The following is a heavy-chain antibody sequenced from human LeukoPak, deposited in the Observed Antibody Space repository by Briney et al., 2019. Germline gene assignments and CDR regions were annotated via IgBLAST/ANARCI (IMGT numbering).Heavy chain of an antibody. D-gene: IGHD2/OR15-2a*01. CDR1: GYTFTGYY. CDR2: INPNRGGT. CDR3: ARDLSFGRMTTHFDY. Sequence: ASVKVSCKASGYTFTGYYMHWVRQAPGQGLEWMGWINPNRGGTNYAQKFQGRVTMTRDTSISTAYMELSRLRSDDTAVYYCARDLSFGRMTTHFDYWGQGTLVTVSS. V-gene: IGHV1-2*02. J-gene: IGHJ4*02.